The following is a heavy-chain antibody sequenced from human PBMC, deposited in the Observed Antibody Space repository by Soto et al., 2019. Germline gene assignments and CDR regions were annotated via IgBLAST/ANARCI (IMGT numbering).Heavy chain of an antibody. Sequence: VHLVQSGAEVKKPGASVKVSCKASGYTFTSYGITWVRQAPGQGLEWMGWISAHNGNTDYAQKLQGRVIVTRDTSTSTAYMELRSLISDDTAVYYCARGGYGDYWGQGALVTVSS. D-gene: IGHD1-1*01. J-gene: IGHJ4*02. CDR3: ARGGYGDY. CDR1: GYTFTSYG. V-gene: IGHV1-18*01. CDR2: ISAHNGNT.